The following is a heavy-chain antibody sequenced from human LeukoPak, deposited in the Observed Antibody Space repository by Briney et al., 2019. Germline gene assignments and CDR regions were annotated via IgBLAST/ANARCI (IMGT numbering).Heavy chain of an antibody. CDR2: INPSGGST. Sequence: ASVKVSCKASGYSFTSNYIHWVRRAPGQGLEWMGIINPSGGSTSYAQKFQGRVTMTRDRSTSTVYMELNSLRSEDTAVYYCARDGSRFGLYYYMDVWGKGTTVTVSS. CDR1: GYSFTSNY. CDR3: ARDGSRFGLYYYMDV. D-gene: IGHD3-3*01. J-gene: IGHJ6*03. V-gene: IGHV1-46*01.